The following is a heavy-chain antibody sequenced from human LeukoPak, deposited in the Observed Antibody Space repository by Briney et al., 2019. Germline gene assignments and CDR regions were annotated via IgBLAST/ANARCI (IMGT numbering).Heavy chain of an antibody. J-gene: IGHJ3*02. CDR2: INHSGST. D-gene: IGHD3-3*01. CDR1: GGPFSGDY. Sequence: SETLSLTCAVYGGPFSGDYWTWIRQSPGKGLEWIGEINHSGSTNYNPSLKSRVTISVDTSKNQFSLKLSSVTAADTAVYYCARGITVFSPGAFDIWGQGTMVTVSS. CDR3: ARGITVFSPGAFDI. V-gene: IGHV4-34*01.